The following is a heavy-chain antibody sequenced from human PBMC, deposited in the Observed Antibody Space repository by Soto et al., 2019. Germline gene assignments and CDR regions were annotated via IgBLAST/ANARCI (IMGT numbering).Heavy chain of an antibody. D-gene: IGHD3-22*01. Sequence: SPVKVSCKASGGTYSSYASSWVLKATGQGLEWMGGIIPIFGTANYAQKFQGGVTITADESTSTAYMELSSLRSEDTAVYYGATSNYYDSSGYRAFDSWVQGTMVTVS. CDR2: IIPIFGTA. V-gene: IGHV1-69*13. J-gene: IGHJ3*02. CDR1: GGTYSSYA. CDR3: ATSNYYDSSGYRAFDS.